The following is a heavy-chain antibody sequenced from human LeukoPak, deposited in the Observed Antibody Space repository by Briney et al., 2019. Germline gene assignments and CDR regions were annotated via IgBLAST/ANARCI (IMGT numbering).Heavy chain of an antibody. CDR1: GGSISSYY. CDR2: IYTSGST. J-gene: IGHJ4*02. Sequence: PSETLSLTCTVSGGSISSYYWSWIRQPAGKGLEWIGRIYTSGSTNYNPSLKSRVTMSVDTSKNQFSLKLSSVTAADTAVYYCARDRIAAAGTWFDYWGQGTLVTVSS. V-gene: IGHV4-4*07. D-gene: IGHD6-13*01. CDR3: ARDRIAAAGTWFDY.